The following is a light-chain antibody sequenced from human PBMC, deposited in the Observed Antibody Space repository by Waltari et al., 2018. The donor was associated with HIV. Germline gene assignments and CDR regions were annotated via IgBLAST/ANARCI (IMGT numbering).Light chain of an antibody. Sequence: QSALTQPASVSGSPGQSLTISCTGTSRDVGGYNYVSWYQHHPGKAPKLMIYDVSNRPSGFSNRFSGSKSGNTASLTISGLQAEDEADYYCNSYTTSSTLHVVFGGGTKLTVL. CDR3: NSYTTSSTLHVV. V-gene: IGLV2-14*03. J-gene: IGLJ2*01. CDR1: SRDVGGYNY. CDR2: DVS.